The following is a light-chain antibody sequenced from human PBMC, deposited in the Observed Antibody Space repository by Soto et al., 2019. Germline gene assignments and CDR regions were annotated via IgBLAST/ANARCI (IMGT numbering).Light chain of an antibody. CDR2: TNN. CDR1: SSNIGDNT. V-gene: IGLV1-44*01. Sequence: QSVLSQPPSASGTPGQRVTISCSGSSSNIGDNTVNWYKQLPGAAPKLLIYTNNQRPAGAPDRISGSKSGTSASLAISGLQSEDEADYYCATWDDSLNGGVFGGGTKLTVL. J-gene: IGLJ3*02. CDR3: ATWDDSLNGGV.